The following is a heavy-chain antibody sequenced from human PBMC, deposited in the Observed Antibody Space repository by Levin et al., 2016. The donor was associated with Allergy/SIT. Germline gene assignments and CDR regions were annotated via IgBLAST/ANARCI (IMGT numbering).Heavy chain of an antibody. J-gene: IGHJ5*02. CDR2: FDPDNNDI. D-gene: IGHD3-3*02. CDR3: VRDRTYCDHGICPDL. Sequence: ASVKVSCKASGYTFNSFKVHWVRQVPGQGLEWMGIFDPDNNDINYAERFQGRLSMTGDKPTTTVYMELRSLRSDDTATYYCVRDRTYCDHGICPDLWGQGTLVIVSP. CDR1: GYTFNSFK. V-gene: IGHV1-46*02.